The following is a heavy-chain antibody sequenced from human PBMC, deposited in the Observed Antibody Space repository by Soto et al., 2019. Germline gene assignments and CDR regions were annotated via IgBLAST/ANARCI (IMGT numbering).Heavy chain of an antibody. CDR3: ARHGEYSGYGYFDY. Sequence: QLQLQESGPGLVKPSETLSLTCTVSGGSISSSSYYWGWIRQPPGKGLEWIGSIYYSGSTYYNPSLKSRVTISVDTSKTQFSLKLSSVTAADTAVYYCARHGEYSGYGYFDYWGQGTLVTVSS. CDR1: GGSISSSSYY. CDR2: IYYSGST. J-gene: IGHJ4*02. D-gene: IGHD5-12*01. V-gene: IGHV4-39*01.